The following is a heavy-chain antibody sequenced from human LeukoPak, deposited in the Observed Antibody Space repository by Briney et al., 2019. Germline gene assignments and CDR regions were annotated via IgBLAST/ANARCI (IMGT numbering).Heavy chain of an antibody. CDR2: IYTSGST. J-gene: IGHJ6*03. Sequence: SETLSLTCTVSGGSISSYYWSWIRQPAGKGLEWIGRIYTSGSTNYNPSLKSRVSMSVDTSKNQFSLNLRSVTAADTAVYYCARLYGSVYYYYMDVWGKGTTVTVSS. CDR3: ARLYGSVYYYYMDV. D-gene: IGHD3-10*01. CDR1: GGSISSYY. V-gene: IGHV4-4*07.